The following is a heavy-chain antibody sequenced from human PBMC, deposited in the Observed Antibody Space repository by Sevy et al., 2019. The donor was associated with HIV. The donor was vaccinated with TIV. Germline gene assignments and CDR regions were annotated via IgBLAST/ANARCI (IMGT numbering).Heavy chain of an antibody. CDR3: ARAVLEISTWRSDY. V-gene: IGHV3-21*01. CDR2: ISSTSAYI. D-gene: IGHD1-1*01. Sequence: GGSLRLSCAASGLTFSSYRMTWVRQAPGKGLEWVSCISSTSAYINYADSVKGRFTISRDNAKNLLYLQMDSLRAEDTAVYYCARAVLEISTWRSDYWGQGTLVTVSS. J-gene: IGHJ4*02. CDR1: GLTFSSYR.